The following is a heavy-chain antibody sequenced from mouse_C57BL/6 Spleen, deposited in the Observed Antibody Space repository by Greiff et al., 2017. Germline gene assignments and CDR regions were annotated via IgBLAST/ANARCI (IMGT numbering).Heavy chain of an antibody. V-gene: IGHV3-6*01. D-gene: IGHD2-3*01. CDR2: ISYDGSN. CDR1: GYSITSGYY. CDR3: AREDGGYAMDY. Sequence: EVKLQESGPGLVKPSQSLSLTCSVTGYSITSGYYWNWIRQFPGNKLEWMGYISYDGSNNYNPSLKNRISITRDTSKNQFFLKLNSVTTEDTATYYCAREDGGYAMDYWGQGTSVTVSS. J-gene: IGHJ4*01.